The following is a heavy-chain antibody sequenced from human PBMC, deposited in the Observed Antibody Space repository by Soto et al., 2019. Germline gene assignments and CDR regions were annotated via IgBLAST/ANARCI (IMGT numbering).Heavy chain of an antibody. CDR3: ARDRLGGYDY. CDR2: ISYDGSNK. D-gene: IGHD3-16*01. Sequence: QVQLVESGGGVVQPGRSLRLSCAASGFTFSSYAMHWVRQAPGKGLEWVAVISYDGSNKYYADSVKGRFTISRDNSKNTLYLQMNSLRAEDTAVYYCARDRLGGYDYWGQGTLVTVSS. CDR1: GFTFSSYA. J-gene: IGHJ4*02. V-gene: IGHV3-30-3*01.